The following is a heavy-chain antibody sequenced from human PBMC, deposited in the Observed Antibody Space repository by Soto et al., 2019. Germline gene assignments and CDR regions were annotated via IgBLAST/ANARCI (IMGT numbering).Heavy chain of an antibody. CDR3: ARATGYCSGGSCYAPERDLDV. CDR2: INHSGST. J-gene: IGHJ6*02. D-gene: IGHD2-15*01. V-gene: IGHV4-34*01. Sequence: PSEPLSLPCAVYGGSFSGYYWSWIRQPPGKGLEWIGEINHSGSTNYNPSLKSRVTISVDTSKNQFSLKLSSVTAADTAVYYCARATGYCSGGSCYAPERDLDVWGQGTTVTSP. CDR1: GGSFSGYY.